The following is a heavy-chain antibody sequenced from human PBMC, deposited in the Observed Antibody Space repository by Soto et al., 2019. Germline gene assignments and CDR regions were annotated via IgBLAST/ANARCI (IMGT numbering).Heavy chain of an antibody. Sequence: QVQLVQSGAEVKKPGASVKVSCKTSGYTFTGYYIHWVRQAPGQGLDWMGWINPSSGGTNHAQKFQGRVTMTTDTSLSTASMELNRLTSDDTAVYYCARDRQGMLPGGGNYYFGLDVWGQGTTVTVSS. V-gene: IGHV1-2*02. CDR1: GYTFTGYY. D-gene: IGHD2-2*01. CDR2: INPSSGGT. J-gene: IGHJ6*02. CDR3: ARDRQGMLPGGGNYYFGLDV.